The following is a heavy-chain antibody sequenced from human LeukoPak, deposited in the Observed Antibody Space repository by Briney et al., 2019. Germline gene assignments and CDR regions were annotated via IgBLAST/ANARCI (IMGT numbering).Heavy chain of an antibody. V-gene: IGHV4-39*07. CDR1: GGSISSSSYY. J-gene: IGHJ4*02. CDR3: ARDPGGSGWNFDY. Sequence: SETLSLTCTVSGGSISSSSYYWGWIRQPPGKGLEWIGSIYYSGSTYYNPSLKSRVTISVDTSKNQFSLKLSSVTAADTAVYYCARDPGGSGWNFDYWGQGTLVTVSS. CDR2: IYYSGST. D-gene: IGHD6-19*01.